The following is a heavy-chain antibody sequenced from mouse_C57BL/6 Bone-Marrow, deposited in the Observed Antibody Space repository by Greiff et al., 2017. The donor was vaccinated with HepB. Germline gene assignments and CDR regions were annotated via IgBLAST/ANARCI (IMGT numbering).Heavy chain of an antibody. CDR2: INPSSGYT. D-gene: IGHD1-1*01. CDR1: GYTFTSYT. Sequence: VMLVESGAELARPGASVKMSCKASGYTFTSYTMHWVKQRPGQGLEWIGYINPSSGYTKYNQKFKDKATLTADKSSSTAYMQLSSLTSEDSAVYYCARSILRFYAMDYWGQGTSVTVSS. CDR3: ARSILRFYAMDY. V-gene: IGHV1-4*01. J-gene: IGHJ4*01.